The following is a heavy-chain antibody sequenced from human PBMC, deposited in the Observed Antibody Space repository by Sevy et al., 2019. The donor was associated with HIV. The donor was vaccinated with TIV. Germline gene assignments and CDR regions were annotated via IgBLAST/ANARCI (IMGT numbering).Heavy chain of an antibody. CDR2: IYNGGTT. CDR3: AREREFTIFGVLIEYGMDV. Sequence: GGSLRLSCAASGFTVSSNYMSWVRQAPGKGLEWVSVIYNGGTTYYADSVKGRFTISRDNSKNTLYLQVNNLRAEDTAVYYCAREREFTIFGVLIEYGMDVWGQGTTVTVAS. V-gene: IGHV3-53*01. J-gene: IGHJ6*02. CDR1: GFTVSSNY. D-gene: IGHD3-3*01.